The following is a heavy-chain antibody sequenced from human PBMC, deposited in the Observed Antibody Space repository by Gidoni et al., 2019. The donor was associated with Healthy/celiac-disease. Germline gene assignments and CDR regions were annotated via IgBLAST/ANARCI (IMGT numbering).Heavy chain of an antibody. CDR2: ISGSGGST. V-gene: IGHV3-23*01. CDR3: AKEVAAAGTVY. Sequence: EVQLLESGGGLVQPGGSLRLSCAASGVPFSSYAMSWVRQAPGKGLGWVSAISGSGGSTYYADSVKGRFTISRDNSKNTLYLQMNSLRAEDTAVYYCAKEVAAAGTVYWGQGTLVTVSS. CDR1: GVPFSSYA. D-gene: IGHD6-13*01. J-gene: IGHJ4*02.